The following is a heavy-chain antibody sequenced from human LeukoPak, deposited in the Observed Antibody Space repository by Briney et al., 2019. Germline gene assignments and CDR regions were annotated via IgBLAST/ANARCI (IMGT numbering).Heavy chain of an antibody. Sequence: SETLSLTCTVSGVSISSSNSYWGWIRQPPGKGLEWIGSIYYSGNTYYNASLKSQVSISIDTSKNQFSLKLTSVTAADTAVYYCARHGLWWELPSWFDPWGQGTLVTVSS. CDR1: GVSISSSNSY. D-gene: IGHD1-26*01. J-gene: IGHJ5*02. CDR2: IYYSGNT. V-gene: IGHV4-39*01. CDR3: ARHGLWWELPSWFDP.